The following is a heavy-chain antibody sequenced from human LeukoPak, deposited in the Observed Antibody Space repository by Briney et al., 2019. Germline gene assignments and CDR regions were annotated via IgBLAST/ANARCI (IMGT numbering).Heavy chain of an antibody. Sequence: PSETLSLTCTVSGYSISSGYYWSWIRQPPGKGLEWIGEINHSGSTNYNPSLKRRVTISVDTSKNQFSLKLSSVTAADTAVYYCARHHTGYSSGWYAPPVYYFDYWSQGTLVTVSS. V-gene: IGHV4-38-2*02. J-gene: IGHJ4*02. CDR1: GYSISSGYY. CDR3: ARHHTGYSSGWYAPPVYYFDY. CDR2: INHSGST. D-gene: IGHD6-19*01.